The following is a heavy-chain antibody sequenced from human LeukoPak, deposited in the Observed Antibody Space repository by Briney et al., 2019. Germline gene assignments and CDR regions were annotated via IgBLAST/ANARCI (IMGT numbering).Heavy chain of an antibody. CDR3: ATYYSDSSAYVHYLDS. Sequence: AETLSLTCTVSGASLNYYYWSWVRQAPGKGLEWIGYIYYSGSTKYSPSLKGRVTILVDTSKNQFSLKLSSVTAADTAVYYCATYYSDSSAYVHYLDSWGRGTLVTVSS. V-gene: IGHV4-59*01. CDR1: GASLNYYY. CDR2: IYYSGST. D-gene: IGHD3-22*01. J-gene: IGHJ4*02.